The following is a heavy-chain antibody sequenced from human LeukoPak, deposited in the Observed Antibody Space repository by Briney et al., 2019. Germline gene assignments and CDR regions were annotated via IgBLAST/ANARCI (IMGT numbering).Heavy chain of an antibody. D-gene: IGHD6-13*01. CDR1: GGSISSSSYY. J-gene: IGHJ4*02. V-gene: IGHV4-39*01. Sequence: SETLSLTCTVSGGSISSSSYYWGWIRQPPGKGLEWIGSIHYSGSTYYNPSLKSRVTISVDTSKNQFSLKLSSVTAADTAVYYCARHNLRGVAAAGTIDYWGQGTLVTVSS. CDR3: ARHNLRGVAAAGTIDY. CDR2: IHYSGST.